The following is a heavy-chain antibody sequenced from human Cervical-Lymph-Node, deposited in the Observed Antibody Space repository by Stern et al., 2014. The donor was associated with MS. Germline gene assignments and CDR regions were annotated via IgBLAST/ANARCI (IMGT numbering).Heavy chain of an antibody. J-gene: IGHJ4*02. CDR3: ARADGSGPSPFDY. V-gene: IGHV1-46*01. CDR2: IQPSGGST. Sequence: QVQLVESGAEVKKPGASVKVSCKASGYTFTSYYMHWVRQAPGQGLEWMGIIQPSGGSTNYAQKFQGRVTMTRDTATSTVFMKLSSLTSEDAAVYYCARADGSGPSPFDYWGQGTLVTVSS. D-gene: IGHD3-10*01. CDR1: GYTFTSYY.